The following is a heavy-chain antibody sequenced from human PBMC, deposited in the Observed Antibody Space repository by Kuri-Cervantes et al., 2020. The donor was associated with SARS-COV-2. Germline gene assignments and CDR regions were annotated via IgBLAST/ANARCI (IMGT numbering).Heavy chain of an antibody. Sequence: SETLSLTCTVSGGSISSHYWSWIRQPPGKGPEWIGHIYTTGSTDYNPSLKSRVSISLDKSKSQFSLKLSSVTASDTAVYYCARVTGGVVATTYPYYYYYMDVWGKGTTVTVSS. CDR3: ARVTGGVVATTYPYYYYYMDV. D-gene: IGHD5-12*01. CDR1: GGSISSHY. CDR2: IYTTGST. V-gene: IGHV4-4*09. J-gene: IGHJ6*03.